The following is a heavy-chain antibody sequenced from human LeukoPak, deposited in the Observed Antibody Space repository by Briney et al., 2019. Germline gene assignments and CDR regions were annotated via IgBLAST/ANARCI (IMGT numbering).Heavy chain of an antibody. V-gene: IGHV1-18*01. D-gene: IGHD5-18*01. Sequence: ASVKVSCKASGYTFTSYGISWVRQAPGQGLEWMGWISAYNGNTNYAQKLQGRVTMTTDTSTSTAYMELRSLRSDDTAVYYCARPLHTASECYFDYWGQGALVTVSS. J-gene: IGHJ4*02. CDR1: GYTFTSYG. CDR2: ISAYNGNT. CDR3: ARPLHTASECYFDY.